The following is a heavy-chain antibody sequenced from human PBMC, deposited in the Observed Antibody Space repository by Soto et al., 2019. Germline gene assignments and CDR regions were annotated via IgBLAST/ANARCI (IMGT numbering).Heavy chain of an antibody. CDR2: IYYSGST. Sequence: PSETLSLTCPVSGGSISSYYWSWIRQPPGKGLEWIGYIYYSGSTNYNPSLKSRVTISVDTSKNQFSLKLSSVTAADTAVYYCARVSPYYYYYMDVWGKGTTVTVSS. V-gene: IGHV4-59*01. J-gene: IGHJ6*03. CDR1: GGSISSYY. CDR3: ARVSPYYYYYMDV.